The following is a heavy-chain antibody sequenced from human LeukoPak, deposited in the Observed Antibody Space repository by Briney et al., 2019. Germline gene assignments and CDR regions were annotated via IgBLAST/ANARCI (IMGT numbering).Heavy chain of an antibody. CDR2: IYYGGST. J-gene: IGHJ2*01. V-gene: IGHV4-59*08. D-gene: IGHD3-9*01. Sequence: KPSETLSLTCTVSGGSISSHYWSWIRQPPGKGLEWIGYIYYGGSTNYNPSLKSRVAISVDTSKNQFSLKLSSVTAADTAVYYCARGPRDRDTLTGAVDYWYFDLWGRGTLATVSS. CDR3: ARGPRDRDTLTGAVDYWYFDL. CDR1: GGSISSHY.